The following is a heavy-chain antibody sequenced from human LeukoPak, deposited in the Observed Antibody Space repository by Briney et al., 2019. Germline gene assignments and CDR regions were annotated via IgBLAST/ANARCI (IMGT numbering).Heavy chain of an antibody. D-gene: IGHD4-17*01. Sequence: SQTLSLTCAISGDSVSSNSAAWTWIRQSPSRGLEWLGRTYYRSKWYTDYAVSVKSRITTNPDTSKNQFSLQLNSVTPEDTAVYYCARFYGDSPDYWGQGTLVTVSS. J-gene: IGHJ4*02. V-gene: IGHV6-1*01. CDR2: TYYRSKWYT. CDR3: ARFYGDSPDY. CDR1: GDSVSSNSAA.